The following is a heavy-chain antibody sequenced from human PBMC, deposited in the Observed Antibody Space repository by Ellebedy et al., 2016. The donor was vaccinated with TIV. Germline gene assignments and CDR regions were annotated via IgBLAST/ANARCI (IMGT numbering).Heavy chain of an antibody. V-gene: IGHV1-69*13. CDR3: AISPASGSYQPRYYYGMDV. CDR1: GYDFASYS. CDR2: IIPIFGTA. J-gene: IGHJ6*02. D-gene: IGHD3-10*01. Sequence: ASVKVSCKASGYDFASYSVSWVRQSPGQGLEWMGGIIPIFGTANYAQKFQGRVTITADESTSTAYMELSSLRSEDTAVYYCAISPASGSYQPRYYYGMDVWGQGTTVTVSS.